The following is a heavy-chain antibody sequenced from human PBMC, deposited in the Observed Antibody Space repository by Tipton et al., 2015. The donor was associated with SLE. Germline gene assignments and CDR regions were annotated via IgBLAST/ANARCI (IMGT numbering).Heavy chain of an antibody. V-gene: IGHV4-61*09. CDR3: ASKYFYDSDGLRY. J-gene: IGHJ4*02. Sequence: LRLSCTVSGGSISSGSYYWAWIRQPAGKGLEWIGHIYTSGTTNYNPSLKSRVSLSVDTSKNQFSLKLSSATAADTAMYYCASKYFYDSDGLRYWGQGTLVTVSS. D-gene: IGHD3-22*01. CDR2: IYTSGTT. CDR1: GGSISSGSYY.